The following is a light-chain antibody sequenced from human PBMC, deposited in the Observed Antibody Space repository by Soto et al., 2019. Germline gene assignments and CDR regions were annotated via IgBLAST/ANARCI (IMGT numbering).Light chain of an antibody. J-gene: IGKJ5*01. CDR2: AAT. CDR3: QQSYRNPIT. V-gene: IGKV1-39*01. Sequence: DIQMTQSASSLSASVGDRVTITCRASQSISNYLNWYQQKPGKAPNLLIHAATSLQSGVPPRFSGSGSGTDFTLTISSRQPEDCATYFCQQSYRNPITYGQGTRLEIK. CDR1: QSISNY.